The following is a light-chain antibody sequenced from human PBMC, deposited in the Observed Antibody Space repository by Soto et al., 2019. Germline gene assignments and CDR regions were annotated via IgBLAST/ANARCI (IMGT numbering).Light chain of an antibody. CDR1: QVITND. Sequence: IQMTQSPCSLSASVGDRLSITCRASQVITNDLGWYQQRPGKAPKRLIYAASTLQSGVPSRFSGSGSGTEFTLTISSLQPEDVATYYCLQLNTYPWTFGQGTKVEIK. CDR3: LQLNTYPWT. CDR2: AAS. J-gene: IGKJ1*01. V-gene: IGKV1-17*01.